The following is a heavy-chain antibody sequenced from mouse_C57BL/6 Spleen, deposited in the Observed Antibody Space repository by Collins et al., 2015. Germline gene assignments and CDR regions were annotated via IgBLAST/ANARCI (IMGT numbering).Heavy chain of an antibody. CDR2: MSYSGST. CDR3: ARSKYGNYWFAY. D-gene: IGHD2-10*02. CDR1: GYSITSDYA. J-gene: IGHJ3*01. Sequence: DVQLQESGPGLVKPSQSLSLTCTVTGYSITSDYAWNWIRQFPGNKLEWMGYMSYSGSTSYNPSLKSRISITRDTSKNQFFLQLNSVTTEDTATYYCARSKYGNYWFAYWGQGTLVTVSA. V-gene: IGHV3-2*02.